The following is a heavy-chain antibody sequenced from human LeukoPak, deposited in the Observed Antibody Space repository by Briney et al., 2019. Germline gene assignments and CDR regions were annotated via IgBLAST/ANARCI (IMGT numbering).Heavy chain of an antibody. D-gene: IGHD5-18*01. J-gene: IGHJ4*02. Sequence: GGSLRLSCVASGFIFGDYWMRWVRQAPGKGLEWVASIYPDGNKKYSADSVKGRFTISRDNAENSLYLQMNSLRVEDTASYYCARDLAYSRLDYWGQGMLVTVSS. CDR2: IYPDGNKK. CDR3: ARDLAYSRLDY. CDR1: GFIFGDYW. V-gene: IGHV3-7*01.